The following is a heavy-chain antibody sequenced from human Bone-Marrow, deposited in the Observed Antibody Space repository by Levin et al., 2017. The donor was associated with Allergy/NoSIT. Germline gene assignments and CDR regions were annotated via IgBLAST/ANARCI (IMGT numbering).Heavy chain of an antibody. D-gene: IGHD2-15*01. CDR3: AREGSISAAAYRDSGMDV. CDR1: GFIFNNYE. CDR2: ISYDGTSE. Sequence: TGGSLRLSCVASGFIFNNYEMHWVRQAPGKGLEWVAIISYDGTSEDYADSVKGRFTISRDNSKKTLYLQMSSLRSDDTAVYYCAREGSISAAAYRDSGMDVWGRGTTVNVSS. V-gene: IGHV3-30*04. J-gene: IGHJ6*02.